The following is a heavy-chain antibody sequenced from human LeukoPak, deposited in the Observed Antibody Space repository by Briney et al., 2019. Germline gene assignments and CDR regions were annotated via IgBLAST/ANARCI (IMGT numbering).Heavy chain of an antibody. Sequence: SETLSLTCTVSGYSISSGYYWGWIRQPPGKGLEWIGSIYHSGSTYYDPSLKSRVTTSVDTSKNQFSLKLSSVTAADTAVYYCASLWGYYYYMDVWGKGTTVTVSS. V-gene: IGHV4-38-2*02. D-gene: IGHD2-21*01. CDR1: GYSISSGYY. J-gene: IGHJ6*03. CDR3: ASLWGYYYYMDV. CDR2: IYHSGST.